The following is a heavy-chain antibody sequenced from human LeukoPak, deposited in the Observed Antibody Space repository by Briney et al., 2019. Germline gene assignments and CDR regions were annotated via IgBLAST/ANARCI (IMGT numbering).Heavy chain of an antibody. CDR3: AREGNLGEPYSYYYMDV. CDR1: GGSISSYY. CDR2: IYTSGST. V-gene: IGHV4-4*09. Sequence: SETLSLTCTDSGGSISSYYWSWIRQPPGKGLEWIGYIYTSGSTNYNPSLKSRVTISVDTSKNQFSLKLSSVTAADTAVYYCAREGNLGEPYSYYYMDVWGKGTTVTVSS. D-gene: IGHD3-10*01. J-gene: IGHJ6*03.